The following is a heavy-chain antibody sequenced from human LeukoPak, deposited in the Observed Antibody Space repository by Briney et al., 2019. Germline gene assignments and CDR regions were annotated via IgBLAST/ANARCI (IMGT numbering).Heavy chain of an antibody. Sequence: GGCLRLSCAASGFTFSSYSMNWVRQAPGKGLEWVSLIISSSSYIYYADSVKGRFTISRDNAKKSLYLQMNSLRAEDTAVYYCARAITYCGGDCYSPFDAFDIWGQGTMVTVSS. V-gene: IGHV3-21*01. CDR2: IISSSSYI. J-gene: IGHJ3*02. CDR3: ARAITYCGGDCYSPFDAFDI. D-gene: IGHD2-21*02. CDR1: GFTFSSYS.